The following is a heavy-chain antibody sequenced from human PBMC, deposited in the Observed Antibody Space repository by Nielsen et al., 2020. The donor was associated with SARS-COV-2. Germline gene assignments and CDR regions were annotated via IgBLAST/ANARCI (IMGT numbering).Heavy chain of an antibody. J-gene: IGHJ4*02. CDR2: IIPILDIT. CDR3: AIQGGYSGYDFRRPSHLDH. V-gene: IGHV1-69*04. D-gene: IGHD5-12*01. Sequence: SVKVSCKASGGTFSSYGISWVRQAPGQGLGWMGRIIPILDITKYAQKFQGRVTITADKSTSTAYLDLTSLRPDDTAVYYCAIQGGYSGYDFRRPSHLDHWGQGTLVTVSS. CDR1: GGTFSSYG.